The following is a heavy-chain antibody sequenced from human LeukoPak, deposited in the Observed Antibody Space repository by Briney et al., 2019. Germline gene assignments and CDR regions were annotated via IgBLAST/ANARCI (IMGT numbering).Heavy chain of an antibody. CDR1: RFTFSSYA. J-gene: IGHJ4*02. D-gene: IGHD3-22*01. CDR2: ISGSGGST. V-gene: IGHV3-23*01. CDR3: AKAFGPNYYDSSGYYQY. Sequence: PGGSLRLSCAASRFTFSSYAMSWVRQAPGKGLEWVSAISGSGGSTYYADSVKGRFTISRDNSKNTLYLQMNSLRAEDTAVYYCAKAFGPNYYDSSGYYQYWGQGTLVTVSS.